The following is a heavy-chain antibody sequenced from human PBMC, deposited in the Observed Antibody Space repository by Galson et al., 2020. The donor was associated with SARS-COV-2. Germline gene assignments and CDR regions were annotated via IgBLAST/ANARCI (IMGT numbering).Heavy chain of an antibody. CDR1: GGSISSSSYY. CDR3: ARSSWIAVADTNRGGPYYSYYGMDG. CDR2: IYYSGST. Sequence: ETSETLSPTCTVSGGSISSSSYYWGWIRQPPGKGLEWIGSIYYSGSTYYNPSLKSRVTISVDTSKNQFSLKLSSVTAADTAVYYCARSSWIAVADTNRGGPYYSYYGMDGWGQGTAVTVSS. J-gene: IGHJ6*02. V-gene: IGHV4-39*01. D-gene: IGHD6-19*01.